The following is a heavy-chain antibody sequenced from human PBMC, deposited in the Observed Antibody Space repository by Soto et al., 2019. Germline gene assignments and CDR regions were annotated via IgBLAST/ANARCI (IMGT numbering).Heavy chain of an antibody. CDR2: ISYDGNNK. J-gene: IGHJ4*02. D-gene: IGHD6-19*01. Sequence: GGSLRLSCEASGFIFSDFGMHWVRQAPGKGLEWVAVISYDGNNKYYAQSVKGRFTISRDNSKNTLFLNMDSLRPEDTAVYHCVRDAVAMDYWGQGTLVTVSS. V-gene: IGHV3-30*03. CDR1: GFIFSDFG. CDR3: VRDAVAMDY.